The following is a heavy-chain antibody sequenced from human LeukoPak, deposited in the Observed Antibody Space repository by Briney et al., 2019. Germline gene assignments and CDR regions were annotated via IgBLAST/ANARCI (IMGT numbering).Heavy chain of an antibody. J-gene: IGHJ5*02. V-gene: IGHV4-34*01. CDR3: ARLGYGDYLNWFDP. D-gene: IGHD4-17*01. Sequence: SETLSLTCAVYGGSFSGYDWSWIRQPPGKGLEWIGEINHSGSTNYSPSLKSRVTISVDTSKNHFSLKVRSVTVADTAVYYCARLGYGDYLNWFDPWGQGTLVTVSS. CDR1: GGSFSGYD. CDR2: INHSGST.